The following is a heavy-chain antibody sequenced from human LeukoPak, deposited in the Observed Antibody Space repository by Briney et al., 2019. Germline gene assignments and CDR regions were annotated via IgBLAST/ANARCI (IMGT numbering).Heavy chain of an antibody. CDR3: AKGHTYGMI. D-gene: IGHD2-8*01. J-gene: IGHJ4*02. CDR1: GFTFSDFY. Sequence: GGSLRLSCAASGFTFSDFYMSWLRQTPGMGLEWVSYISTTGTTVDYADSVKGRFTISRDNAKGSLYLQMNNLGADDTAVYYCAKGHTYGMIWGQGTLVTVSS. V-gene: IGHV3-11*01. CDR2: ISTTGTTV.